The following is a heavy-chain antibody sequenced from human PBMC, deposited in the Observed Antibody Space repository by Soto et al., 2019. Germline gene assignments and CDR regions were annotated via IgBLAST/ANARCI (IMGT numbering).Heavy chain of an antibody. J-gene: IGHJ4*02. CDR1: GYTFSTYW. Sequence: GGSLRLSCAASGYTFSTYWMTWVRQAPGKGLERVANINQDGGETYYVDSVKGRFTISRGNAQNSLFLQMNSLRVEDTALYYCAGGGSLWFGESRLNYWGQGTLVTVSS. CDR3: AGGGSLWFGESRLNY. V-gene: IGHV3-7*01. CDR2: INQDGGET. D-gene: IGHD3-10*01.